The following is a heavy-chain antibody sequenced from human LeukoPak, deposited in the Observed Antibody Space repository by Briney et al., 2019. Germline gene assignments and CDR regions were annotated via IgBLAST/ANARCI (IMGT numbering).Heavy chain of an antibody. V-gene: IGHV3-21*01. Sequence: GGSLRLSCAASGFTFSSYSMNWVRQAPGKGLEWVSSISSSSSYIYYADSVKGRFTISRDNAKNSLYLQMNSLRAEDTAVYYCARDYCSGGSCYSGFDPWGQGTLVTVSS. CDR1: GFTFSSYS. D-gene: IGHD2-15*01. CDR3: ARDYCSGGSCYSGFDP. CDR2: ISSSSSYI. J-gene: IGHJ5*02.